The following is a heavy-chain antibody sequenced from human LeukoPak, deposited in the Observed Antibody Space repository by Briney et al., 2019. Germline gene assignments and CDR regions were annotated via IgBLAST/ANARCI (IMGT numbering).Heavy chain of an antibody. CDR1: GFTFSSYG. Sequence: GGSLRLSCAASGFTFSSYGMHWVRQAPGKGLECVAVISYDGSNKCYADSVKGRFTISRDNSKNTLYLQMNSLRAEDTAVYYCAKALGSPYDSSGYYLGYWGQGTLVTVSS. V-gene: IGHV3-30*18. D-gene: IGHD3-22*01. J-gene: IGHJ4*02. CDR2: ISYDGSNK. CDR3: AKALGSPYDSSGYYLGY.